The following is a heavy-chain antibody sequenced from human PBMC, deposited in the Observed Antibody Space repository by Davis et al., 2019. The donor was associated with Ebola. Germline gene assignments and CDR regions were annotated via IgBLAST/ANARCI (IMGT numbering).Heavy chain of an antibody. CDR2: IRSNANSYAT. J-gene: IGHJ6*02. V-gene: IGHV3-73*01. CDR1: GFTFSGSA. Sequence: GESLKISCAASGFTFSGSAMHWVRQASGNGLEWVGRIRSNANSYATAYAASVKGRFTISRDDSKNTAYLQMNSLKTEDTAVYYCTNRIAVAGTGYYGMDVWGQGTTVTVSS. D-gene: IGHD6-19*01. CDR3: TNRIAVAGTGYYGMDV.